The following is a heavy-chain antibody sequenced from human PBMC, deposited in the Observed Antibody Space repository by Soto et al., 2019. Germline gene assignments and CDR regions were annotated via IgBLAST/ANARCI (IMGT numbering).Heavy chain of an antibody. CDR1: GYTFTNHG. V-gene: IGHV1-18*04. CDR3: ARVGVGVGATPGPLPMDV. CDR2: INPYNANT. D-gene: IGHD1-26*01. J-gene: IGHJ6*02. Sequence: ASVKVSCKTSGYTFTNHGINWVRQAPGQGLEWMGWINPYNANTNYAQKLQGRVTMTTDTSTSTAYMELRSLRSDDTAVYYCARVGVGVGATPGPLPMDVWGQGTTVTVSS.